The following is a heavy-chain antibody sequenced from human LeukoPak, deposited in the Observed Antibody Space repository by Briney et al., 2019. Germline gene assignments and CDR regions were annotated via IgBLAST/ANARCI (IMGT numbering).Heavy chain of an antibody. V-gene: IGHV3-21*04. CDR3: ASIVVTTIKGGFDY. CDR1: VFTFSSYS. D-gene: IGHD5-12*01. J-gene: IGHJ4*02. CDR2: ISSSSSYI. Sequence: GGSLRLSCAASVFTFSSYSMNWVRQAPGKGLEWVSSISSSSSYIYYADSVKGRFTISRDNAKNSLYLQMNSLRAEDTAVYYCASIVVTTIKGGFDYWGQGTLVTVSS.